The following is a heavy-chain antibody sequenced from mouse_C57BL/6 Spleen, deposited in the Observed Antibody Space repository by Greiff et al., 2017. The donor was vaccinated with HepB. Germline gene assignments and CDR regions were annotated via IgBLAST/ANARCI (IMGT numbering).Heavy chain of an antibody. Sequence: QVQLQQPGAGLVKPRASVKMSCKTSGYTFTSYWITWVKQRTGQGLEWIGDIYPGSGSTNYNEKFKSKATLTVDTSSSTAYMQLSSLTSEYSAFYYGARRPFHTYQFAYCGQGTLVTVSP. V-gene: IGHV1-55*01. J-gene: IGHJ3*01. CDR2: IYPGSGST. D-gene: IGHD5-1-1*01. CDR3: ARRPFHTYQFAY. CDR1: GYTFTSYW.